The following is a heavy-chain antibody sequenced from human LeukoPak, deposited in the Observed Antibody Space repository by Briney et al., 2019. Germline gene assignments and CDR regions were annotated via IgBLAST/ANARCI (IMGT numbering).Heavy chain of an antibody. CDR3: ARDSSRSRSLTPFDI. V-gene: IGHV4-38-2*02. D-gene: IGHD2-2*01. CDR1: GYSISSGYN. J-gene: IGHJ3*02. CDR2: IYHTGST. Sequence: SETLSLTCTVSGYSISSGYNWGWIRQPPGEGLEWIGSIYHTGSTYYNPSLKSRVTISVDTSKNQFSLKLSSVTAADTAVYYCARDSSRSRSLTPFDIWGQGTMVTVSS.